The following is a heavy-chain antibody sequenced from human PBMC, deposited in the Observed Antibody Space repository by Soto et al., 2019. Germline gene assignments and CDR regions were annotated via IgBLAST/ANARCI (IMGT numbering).Heavy chain of an antibody. V-gene: IGHV3-33*01. J-gene: IGHJ5*02. D-gene: IGHD4-17*01. CDR1: GFTFSSYG. CDR2: IWYDGSNK. Sequence: PVGSLRLSCAASGFTFSSYGMHWVRQAPGKGLEWVAVIWYDGSNKYYADSVKGRFTISRDNSKNTLYLQMNSLRAEDTAVYYCASGRGYGDYVRDNWFDPWGQGTLVTVSS. CDR3: ASGRGYGDYVRDNWFDP.